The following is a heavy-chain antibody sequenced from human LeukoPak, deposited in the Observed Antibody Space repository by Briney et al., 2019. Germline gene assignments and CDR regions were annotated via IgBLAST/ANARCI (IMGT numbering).Heavy chain of an antibody. J-gene: IGHJ5*02. CDR3: ARDHHRQTPISFDP. V-gene: IGHV1-2*02. Sequence: ASVRVSCKASGYSFTGFYMHWVRQAPGQGLEWMGWINPNNGGTEYAHNFQGRVTMTGDTSVSTAYMELSGLRFDDTAVYYCARDHHRQTPISFDPWGQGTLVTVSS. CDR1: GYSFTGFY. CDR2: INPNNGGT.